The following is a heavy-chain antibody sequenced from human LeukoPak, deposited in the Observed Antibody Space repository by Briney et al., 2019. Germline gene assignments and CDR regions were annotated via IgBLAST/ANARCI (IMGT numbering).Heavy chain of an antibody. Sequence: GGSLRLSCAASGFTFSSYAMSWVRQAPGKGLEWVSVIYSGGSTYYADSVKGRFTISRDNSKNTLYLQMNSLRAEDTAVYYCAIFWSGYYTRDFDYWGQGTLVTVSS. J-gene: IGHJ4*02. V-gene: IGHV3-66*01. D-gene: IGHD3-3*01. CDR2: IYSGGST. CDR1: GFTFSSYA. CDR3: AIFWSGYYTRDFDY.